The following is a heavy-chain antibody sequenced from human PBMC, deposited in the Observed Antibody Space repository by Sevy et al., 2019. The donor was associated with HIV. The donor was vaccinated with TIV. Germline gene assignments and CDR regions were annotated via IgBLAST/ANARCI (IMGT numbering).Heavy chain of an antibody. CDR3: ARDLGSSWYDVDWYFDL. CDR2: ISWNSGSI. D-gene: IGHD6-13*01. J-gene: IGHJ2*01. CDR1: GFTFDDYA. Sequence: GGSLRLSCAVSGFTFDDYAIHWVRQAPGKGLEWVSSISWNSGSIDYADSVKGRFSISRDDAKNSLYLQMNSLRPEDTALYYCARDLGSSWYDVDWYFDLWGRGTLVTVSS. V-gene: IGHV3-9*01.